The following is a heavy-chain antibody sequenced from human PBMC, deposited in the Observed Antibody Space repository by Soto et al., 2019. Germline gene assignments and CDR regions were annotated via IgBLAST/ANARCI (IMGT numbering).Heavy chain of an antibody. Sequence: EVELLESGGGLVQSGGSLRLSCAASGFTFSSYAMSWVRRAPGKGLEWVSGISGSGRITKYADSVKGRFIISRDNFKNTLFLPMNSLRAEDTAVYYCAKDVHYDIVTGIEYFHHWAQGTLVTVSS. CDR2: ISGSGRIT. D-gene: IGHD3-9*01. CDR3: AKDVHYDIVTGIEYFHH. CDR1: GFTFSSYA. V-gene: IGHV3-23*01. J-gene: IGHJ1*01.